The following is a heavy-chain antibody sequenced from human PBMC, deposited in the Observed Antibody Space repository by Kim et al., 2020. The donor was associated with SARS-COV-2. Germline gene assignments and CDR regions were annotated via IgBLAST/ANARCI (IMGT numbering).Heavy chain of an antibody. CDR1: GFNFRNFA. J-gene: IGHJ4*02. Sequence: GGSLRLSCAASGFNFRNFAMHWVRQAPGKGLEWVAYISYDGSDKFYTRSVKGRFTISRDNFESTLYLQMNSLRAEDTAVYYCQYSSGPGDVYFDYWGQGTLVTVSS. CDR3: QYSSGPGDVYFDY. V-gene: IGHV3-30*03. CDR2: ISYDGSDK. D-gene: IGHD6-19*01.